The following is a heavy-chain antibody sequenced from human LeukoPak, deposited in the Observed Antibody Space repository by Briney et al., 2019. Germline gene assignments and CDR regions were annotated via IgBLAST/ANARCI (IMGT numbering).Heavy chain of an antibody. V-gene: IGHV3-7*01. CDR3: ARDHDGKDY. Sequence: GGSLRLSCAASGFTFSRYWMSWVRQAPGKGLDWVANINQDGGDKYHADSVKGRFTISRDNAKNSLYLQMNSLRAEDTAVYYCARDHDGKDYWGQGTLVTVSS. J-gene: IGHJ4*02. CDR2: INQDGGDK. CDR1: GFTFSRYW.